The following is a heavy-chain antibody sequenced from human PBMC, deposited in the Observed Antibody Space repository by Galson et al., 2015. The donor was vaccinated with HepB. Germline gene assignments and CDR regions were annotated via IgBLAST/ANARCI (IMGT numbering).Heavy chain of an antibody. CDR1: GYSFTSYW. J-gene: IGHJ3*02. D-gene: IGHD3-3*01. CDR2: IDPSDSYT. Sequence: QSGAEVKKPGESLRISCKGSGYSFTSYWISWVRQMPGKGLEWMGRIDPSDSYTNYSPSFQGHVTISADKSISTAYLQWSSLKASDTAMDYWARLRYDFWSGYGTASDIWGPGTMVPASS. V-gene: IGHV5-10-1*01. CDR3: ARLRYDFWSGYGTASDI.